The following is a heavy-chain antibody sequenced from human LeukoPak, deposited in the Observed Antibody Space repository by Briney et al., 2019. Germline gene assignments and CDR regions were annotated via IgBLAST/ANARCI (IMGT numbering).Heavy chain of an antibody. CDR2: IYSGGST. J-gene: IGHJ4*02. CDR3: AREGYSSSFDY. Sequence: PGGSLRPPCAAPGFTVSSNYMSWVRPAPGKGLEWVSVIYSGGSTYYADSVKGRFTTSRDNSKNTLHLQMNSLRAEDTAVYYCAREGYSSSFDYWGQGTLVTVSS. CDR1: GFTVSSNY. V-gene: IGHV3-53*01. D-gene: IGHD6-13*01.